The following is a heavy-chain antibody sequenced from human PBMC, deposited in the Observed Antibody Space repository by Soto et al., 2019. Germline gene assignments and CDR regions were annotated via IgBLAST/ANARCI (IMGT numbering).Heavy chain of an antibody. D-gene: IGHD2-2*01. J-gene: IGHJ4*02. CDR2: INPNGDTT. V-gene: IGHV1-46*01. CDR3: AREGATAAKMFDY. CDR1: GYTFSNYY. Sequence: GASVKVSCKASGYTFSNYYMHWVRQAPGQGLEWMGGINPNGDTTYYAQKFLGRLTVTRDTSTSTVYMELSSLRSDDTAVYYCAREGATAAKMFDYWGQGTLVTAPQ.